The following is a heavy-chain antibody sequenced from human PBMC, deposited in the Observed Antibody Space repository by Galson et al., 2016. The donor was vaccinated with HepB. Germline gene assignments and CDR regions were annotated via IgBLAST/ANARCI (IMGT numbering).Heavy chain of an antibody. CDR1: GASISSSNYY. J-gene: IGHJ3*02. Sequence: SETLSLTCTVSGASISSSNYYWGWIRQPPGKGLEWIGTIYYSGSTFYNPSLKSRVIISVGTSKNQFSLKLTSVTAADTAVYYCARHTLYDGDAFDIWGQGTMVTVSS. CDR3: ARHTLYDGDAFDI. D-gene: IGHD5/OR15-5a*01. V-gene: IGHV4-39*01. CDR2: IYYSGST.